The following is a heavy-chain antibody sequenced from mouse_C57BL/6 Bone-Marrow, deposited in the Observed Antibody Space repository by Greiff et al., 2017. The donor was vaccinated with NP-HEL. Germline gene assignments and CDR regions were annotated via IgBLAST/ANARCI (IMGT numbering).Heavy chain of an antibody. CDR3: ARGARRFAY. Sequence: EVQRVESGGGWFQPGGSRSPPFPALGFPFPDYSISWFRHPPGKPLGWLGVIRNKAKGYTTEYSASVKGRFTISKDNSQSILYLQMNALRAEDSATYYCARGARRFAYWGQGTLVTVSA. J-gene: IGHJ3*01. D-gene: IGHD2-12*01. V-gene: IGHV7-3*01. CDR2: IRNKAKGYTT. CDR1: GFPFPDYS.